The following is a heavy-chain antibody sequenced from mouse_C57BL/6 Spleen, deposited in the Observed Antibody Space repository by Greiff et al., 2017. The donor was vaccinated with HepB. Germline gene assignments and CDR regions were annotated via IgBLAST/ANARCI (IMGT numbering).Heavy chain of an antibody. Sequence: EVKLVESGGGLVKPGGSLKLSCAASGFTFSDYGMHWVRQAPEKGLDWVAYISSGSSTIYYADTVKGRFTISRDNAKNTLFLQMTSLRSEDTAMYYCARGSNYDAMDYWGQGTSVTVSS. CDR3: ARGSNYDAMDY. CDR2: ISSGSSTI. J-gene: IGHJ4*01. D-gene: IGHD2-5*01. V-gene: IGHV5-17*01. CDR1: GFTFSDYG.